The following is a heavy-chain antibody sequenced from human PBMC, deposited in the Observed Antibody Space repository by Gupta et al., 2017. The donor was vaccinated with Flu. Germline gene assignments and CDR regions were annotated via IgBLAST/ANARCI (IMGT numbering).Heavy chain of an antibody. CDR2: IYYSGAT. Sequence: QLQLQESGPGLVKPSETLSLTCTVSGGSISSTSYYWGWIRQPPGKGLEWIGTIYYSGATYYSPSLKSRVIMSVDTSKNQFSLKLSSVTAADTAVFYCARHASVVGAYFDYWGQGALVTVSS. D-gene: IGHD1-26*01. V-gene: IGHV4-39*01. CDR1: GGSISSTSYY. J-gene: IGHJ4*02. CDR3: ARHASVVGAYFDY.